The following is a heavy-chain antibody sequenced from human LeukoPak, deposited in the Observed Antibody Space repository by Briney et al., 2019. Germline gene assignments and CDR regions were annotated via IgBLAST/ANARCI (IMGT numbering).Heavy chain of an antibody. V-gene: IGHV3-7*01. CDR3: ARARTSGDEALPGNY. CDR2: IKQDGSDK. Sequence: GGSLRLSCAASGFTFSNYWMIWVRQAPGRGLEWVANIKQDGSDKSYVDSVKGRFTISRDNAKNSLYLQMNSLRAEDTAVYYCARARTSGDEALPGNYWGQGTLVTASS. D-gene: IGHD1-26*01. J-gene: IGHJ4*02. CDR1: GFTFSNYW.